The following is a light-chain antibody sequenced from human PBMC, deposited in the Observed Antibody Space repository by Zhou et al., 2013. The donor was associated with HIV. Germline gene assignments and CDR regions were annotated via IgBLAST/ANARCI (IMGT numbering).Light chain of an antibody. CDR1: QSVSSN. V-gene: IGKV3-11*01. CDR3: QQRSNWPRVT. Sequence: IVMTQSPATLSLSPGERATLSCRASQSVSSNLAWYQQKPGQAPRLLIYDASNRATGIPARFSGSGSGTDFTLTISSLEPEDFAVYYCQQRSNWPRVTFGPGTKVDIK. CDR2: DAS. J-gene: IGKJ3*01.